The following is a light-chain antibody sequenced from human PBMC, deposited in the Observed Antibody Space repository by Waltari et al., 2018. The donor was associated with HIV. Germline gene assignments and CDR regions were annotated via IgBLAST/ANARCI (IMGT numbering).Light chain of an antibody. CDR3: QQSLSTPFT. J-gene: IGKJ5*01. CDR1: QSVTNNY. CDR2: GTS. Sequence: EVVLTQSPGTLSLSPGERATLSCRASQSVTNNYLAWYQQRPGQAPRLLIYGTSTRATGIPDRFSGRGSGTDFTLTISRLEPEDSATYYCQQSLSTPFTFGQGTQLEIK. V-gene: IGKV3-20*01.